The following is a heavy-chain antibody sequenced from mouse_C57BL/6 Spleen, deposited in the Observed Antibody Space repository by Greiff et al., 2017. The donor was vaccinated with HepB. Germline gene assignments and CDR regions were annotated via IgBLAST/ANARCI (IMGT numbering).Heavy chain of an antibody. CDR3: ARRIYDGYYGSFDY. CDR2: ISGGGGNT. CDR1: GFTFSSYT. D-gene: IGHD2-3*01. Sequence: EVMLVESGGGLVKPGGSLKLSCAASGFTFSSYTMSWVRQTPEKRLEWVATISGGGGNTYYPDSVKGRFTISRDNAKNTLYLQMSSLRSEDTALYYCARRIYDGYYGSFDYWGQGTTLTVSS. V-gene: IGHV5-9*01. J-gene: IGHJ2*01.